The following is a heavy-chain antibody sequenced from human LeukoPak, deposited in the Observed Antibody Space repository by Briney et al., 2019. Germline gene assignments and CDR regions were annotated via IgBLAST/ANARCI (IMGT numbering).Heavy chain of an antibody. CDR3: ARANYDFWSGLNWFDP. V-gene: IGHV3-53*01. CDR2: IYSGGGT. D-gene: IGHD3-3*01. J-gene: IGHJ5*02. Sequence: PGGSLRLSCAASGFTVSSNYMSWVRQAPGKGLEWVSVIYSGGGTYYADSVKGRFTISRDNSKNTLYLQMNSLRAEDTAVYYCARANYDFWSGLNWFDPWGQGTLVTVSS. CDR1: GFTVSSNY.